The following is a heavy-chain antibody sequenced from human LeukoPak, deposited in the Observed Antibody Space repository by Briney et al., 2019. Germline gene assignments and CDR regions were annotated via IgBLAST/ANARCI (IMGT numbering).Heavy chain of an antibody. CDR1: GGTFSSYA. CDR2: IIPIFCTA. V-gene: IGHV1-69*05. Sequence: SVKVSCMASGGTFSSYAISWVRQAPGQGLEWMGRIIPIFCTANYAQKFQGRVTITTDGSTSKAYMELSSLRSEDTAVYYCARVSDDSSTIGAFDIWGQGTMVTVSS. J-gene: IGHJ3*02. CDR3: ARVSDDSSTIGAFDI. D-gene: IGHD2-2*01.